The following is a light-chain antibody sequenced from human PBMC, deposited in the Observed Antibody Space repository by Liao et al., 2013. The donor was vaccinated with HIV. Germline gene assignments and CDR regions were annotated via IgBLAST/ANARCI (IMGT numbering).Light chain of an antibody. CDR2: QNT. V-gene: IGLV3-1*01. CDR3: QAWDSSTGDVA. J-gene: IGLJ2*01. Sequence: SYELTQPPSVSVSPGQTASITCSGRTLGDKYVCWYQQRPGQSPVLVMYQNTKRPSGIPERFSGSNSGNTATLTISGTQAMDEADYYCQAWDSSTGDVAFGGGTKLTVL. CDR1: TLGDKY.